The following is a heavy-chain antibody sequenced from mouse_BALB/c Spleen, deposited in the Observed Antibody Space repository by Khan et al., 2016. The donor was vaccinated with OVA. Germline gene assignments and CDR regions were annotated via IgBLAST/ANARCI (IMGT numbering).Heavy chain of an antibody. CDR3: ARGTTATKSFDY. CDR1: GYTFTDYA. D-gene: IGHD1-2*01. V-gene: IGHV1S137*01. CDR2: IITYSGNT. Sequence: VQLQESGPELVRPGVSVTISCTGSGYTFTDYAMHWVKRSHAMNLEWIGVIITYSGNTKYNPKFNGKTTMTVDKSYSTAYLELTSLTSEDSATYYCARGTTATKSFDYWGQGTTLTVSS. J-gene: IGHJ2*01.